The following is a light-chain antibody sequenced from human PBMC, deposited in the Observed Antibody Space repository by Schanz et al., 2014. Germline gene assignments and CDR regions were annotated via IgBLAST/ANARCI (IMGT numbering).Light chain of an antibody. CDR2: WAS. Sequence: DIVMTQSPDSLPVSLGERATINCKSSQSVLYTSDSKNYLAWYQHKPGQPPKLLISWASTRESGVPDRFTGSGSGTDFTLTISGLQAEDVAVYYCQQYYSTPQTFGQGTKVEIK. CDR3: QQYYSTPQT. J-gene: IGKJ1*01. CDR1: QSVLYTSDSKNY. V-gene: IGKV4-1*01.